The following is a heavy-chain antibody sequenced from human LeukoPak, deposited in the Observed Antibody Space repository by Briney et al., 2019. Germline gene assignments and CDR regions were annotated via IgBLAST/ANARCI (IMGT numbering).Heavy chain of an antibody. CDR3: ARDEWRNTMVRGVISSDY. D-gene: IGHD3-10*01. J-gene: IGHJ4*02. V-gene: IGHV1-18*01. Sequence: ASVKVSCKASGYTFTSYGISWVRQAPGQGLEWMGWISAYNGNTNYAQKLQGRVTMTTDTSTSTAYMELRSLRSDDTAVYYCARDEWRNTMVRGVISSDYWGQGTLVTVSS. CDR2: ISAYNGNT. CDR1: GYTFTSYG.